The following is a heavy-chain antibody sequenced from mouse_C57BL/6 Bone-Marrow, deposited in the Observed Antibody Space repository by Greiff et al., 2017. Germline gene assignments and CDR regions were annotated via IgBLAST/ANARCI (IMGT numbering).Heavy chain of an antibody. V-gene: IGHV2-2*01. J-gene: IGHJ3*01. Sequence: VQGVESGPGLVQPSQSLSITCTVSGFSLTSYGVHWVRQSPGKGLEWLGVIWSGGSTDYNAAFISRLSISKDNSKSQVFFKMNSLQADDTAIYYCASPSYGSSYDAWFAYWGQGTLVTVSA. D-gene: IGHD1-1*01. CDR3: ASPSYGSSYDAWFAY. CDR2: IWSGGST. CDR1: GFSLTSYG.